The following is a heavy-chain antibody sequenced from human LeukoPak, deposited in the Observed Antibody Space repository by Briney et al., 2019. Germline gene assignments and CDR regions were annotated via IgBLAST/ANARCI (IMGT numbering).Heavy chain of an antibody. J-gene: IGHJ6*03. CDR1: GDSISTSNYY. CDR3: ARQASDYFYYYMDV. CDR2: IYYSGTT. Sequence: PSETLSLTCTVSGDSISTSNYYWGWIRQPPGKGLKWIGTIYYSGTTYYNPSLESRVTISEDTSKNQFSLMLRSVTAADTAVYFCARQASDYFYYYMDVWGKGTTVTVSS. V-gene: IGHV4-39*01.